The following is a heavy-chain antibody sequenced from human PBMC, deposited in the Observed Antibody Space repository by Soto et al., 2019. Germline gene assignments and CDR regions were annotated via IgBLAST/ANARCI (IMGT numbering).Heavy chain of an antibody. J-gene: IGHJ6*02. D-gene: IGHD1-7*01. CDR2: TYYRSKWYN. CDR1: GDSVSSNSAA. V-gene: IGHV6-1*01. CDR3: ARGVYDGTTYHYYYYGMDV. Sequence: SQTLSLTCAISGDSVSSNSAAWNWIRQSPSRGLEWLGRTYYRSKWYNDYAVSVKSRITINPDTSKNQFSLQLNSVTPEDTAVYYCARGVYDGTTYHYYYYGMDVWGQGTTVTVSS.